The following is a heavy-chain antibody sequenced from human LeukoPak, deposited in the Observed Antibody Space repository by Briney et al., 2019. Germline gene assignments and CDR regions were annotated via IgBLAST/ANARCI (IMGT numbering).Heavy chain of an antibody. D-gene: IGHD5-18*01. CDR1: GESINSFY. CDR2: INHSGST. Sequence: SETLSLTCTVSGESINSFYWSWIRQPPGKGLEWIGEINHSGSTNYNPSLKSRVTISVDTSKNQFSLKLSSVTAADTAVYYCARGTGYSYGYGYYFDYWGQGTLVTVSS. J-gene: IGHJ4*02. V-gene: IGHV4-34*01. CDR3: ARGTGYSYGYGYYFDY.